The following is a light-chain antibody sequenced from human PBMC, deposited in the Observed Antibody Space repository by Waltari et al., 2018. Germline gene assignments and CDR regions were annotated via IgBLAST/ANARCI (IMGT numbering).Light chain of an antibody. V-gene: IGLV4-69*01. J-gene: IGLJ2*01. CDR3: QTWGTGIPVV. Sequence: QLVLTQSPSASASLGASVKLTCTLSSGHSSHAIAWHQQQPEKGPRFLMKVKSDGSHKKGDGTPDRFSGSSSGAERFLTISSLQSEDEADYYCQTWGTGIPVVFGGGTKVTVL. CDR1: SGHSSHA. CDR2: VKSDGSH.